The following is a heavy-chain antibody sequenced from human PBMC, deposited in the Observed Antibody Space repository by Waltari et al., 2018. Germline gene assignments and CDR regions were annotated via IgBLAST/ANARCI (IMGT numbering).Heavy chain of an antibody. V-gene: IGHV4-61*02. D-gene: IGHD6-13*01. J-gene: IGHJ4*02. Sequence: QVQLQESGPGLVKPSQTLSLTCTVSGGSISSGSYYWSWIRQPAGKGLEWIGRIYTSGSTNYNPSLKSRVTISVDTSKNQFSLKLSSVTAADTAVYYCARYAYIAAAGTRGFDYWGQGTLVTVSS. CDR2: IYTSGST. CDR3: ARYAYIAAAGTRGFDY. CDR1: GGSISSGSYY.